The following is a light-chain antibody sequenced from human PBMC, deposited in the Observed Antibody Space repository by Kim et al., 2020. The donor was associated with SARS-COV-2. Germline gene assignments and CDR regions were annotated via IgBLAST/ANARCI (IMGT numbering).Light chain of an antibody. Sequence: PGQKVTISCSGSSSNIGNNYVSWFQQLPETAPKLLIYDNNKRPSGIPDRFSGSKSGTSATLGITGLQTGDEADYYCGTWDSSLSALFGGGTQLTVL. V-gene: IGLV1-51*01. CDR2: DNN. CDR3: GTWDSSLSAL. J-gene: IGLJ2*01. CDR1: SSNIGNNY.